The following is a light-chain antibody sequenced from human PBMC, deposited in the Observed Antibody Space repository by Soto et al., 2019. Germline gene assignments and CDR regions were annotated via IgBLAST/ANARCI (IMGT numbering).Light chain of an antibody. J-gene: IGKJ1*01. CDR3: QQYNSYSVT. CDR2: KAS. V-gene: IGKV1-5*03. Sequence: DIQMTQSPSTLSASVGDRVTITCRASQSISSWLAWYQQKPGKAPKLLIYKASSVESGVPSRFSGSRSGTEFTLTISSLQPDDFASYYYQQYNSYSVTFGPGTKVEIK. CDR1: QSISSW.